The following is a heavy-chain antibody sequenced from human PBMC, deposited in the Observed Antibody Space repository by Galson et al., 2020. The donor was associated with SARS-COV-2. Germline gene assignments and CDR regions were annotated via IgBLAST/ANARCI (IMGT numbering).Heavy chain of an antibody. J-gene: IGHJ5*02. CDR2: IDSKSGDT. V-gene: IGHV1-2*02. Sequence: GESLKISCKASGYTFTDHYIHWVRQAPGQGLEWMGWIDSKSGDTKCPQKFQGRVTMTRDTSITTAYMELSSLMFDDTAIYYCARAREIEAPTENRLDPWGQGTLVTVSS. CDR1: GYTFTDHY. CDR3: ARAREIEAPTENRLDP.